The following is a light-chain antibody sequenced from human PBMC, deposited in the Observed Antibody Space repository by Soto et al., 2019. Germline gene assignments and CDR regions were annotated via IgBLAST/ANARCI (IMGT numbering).Light chain of an antibody. J-gene: IGKJ1*01. CDR1: QSVSSY. CDR3: QQRGNWPWT. V-gene: IGKV3-11*01. Sequence: EIVVTQSPATLSLSPGERATLSCRASQSVSSYLAWYQQKPGQAPRLLLYDASNRATGIPARFSGNGSETDFNLTISSLEPEDFAVYYCQQRGNWPWTFGQGTKVEIK. CDR2: DAS.